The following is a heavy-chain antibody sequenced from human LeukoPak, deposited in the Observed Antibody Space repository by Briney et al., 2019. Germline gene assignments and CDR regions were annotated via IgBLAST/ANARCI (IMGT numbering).Heavy chain of an antibody. Sequence: SETLSLTCTVSGGSISSYYWSWIRQPAGKGLEWIGRIYSTGSANYNPSLKSRVTMSVDTSENQFSLKLSSVTAADTAVYYCARVADYGDYVGGDWIDPWGQGTLVTVSS. CDR2: IYSTGSA. J-gene: IGHJ5*02. V-gene: IGHV4-4*07. CDR1: GGSISSYY. D-gene: IGHD4-17*01. CDR3: ARVADYGDYVGGDWIDP.